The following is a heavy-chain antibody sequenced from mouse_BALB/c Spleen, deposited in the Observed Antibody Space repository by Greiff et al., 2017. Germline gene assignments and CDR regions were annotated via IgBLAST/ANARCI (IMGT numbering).Heavy chain of an antibody. CDR1: GYSITSGYY. V-gene: IGHV3-6*02. D-gene: IGHD2-1*01. Sequence: VQLKESGPGLVKPSQSLSLTCSVTGYSITSGYYWNWIRQFPGNKLEWMGYISYDGSNNYNPSLKNRISITRDTSKNQFFLKLNSVTNEDTATYYCARGDGNFFDYWGQGTTLTVSS. CDR2: ISYDGSN. CDR3: ARGDGNFFDY. J-gene: IGHJ2*01.